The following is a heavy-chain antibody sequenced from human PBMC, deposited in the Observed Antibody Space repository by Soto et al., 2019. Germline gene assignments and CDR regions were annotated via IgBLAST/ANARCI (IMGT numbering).Heavy chain of an antibody. Sequence: PGGSLRLSCAASGFTFSSYATHWVRQAPGKGLEYVSAISSNGGSTYYANSVKGRFTISRDNSKNTLYLQMGSLRAEDMAVYYCARGPDCSGGSCYFSDYWGQGTLVTVSS. D-gene: IGHD2-15*01. CDR2: ISSNGGST. CDR1: GFTFSSYA. V-gene: IGHV3-64*01. J-gene: IGHJ4*02. CDR3: ARGPDCSGGSCYFSDY.